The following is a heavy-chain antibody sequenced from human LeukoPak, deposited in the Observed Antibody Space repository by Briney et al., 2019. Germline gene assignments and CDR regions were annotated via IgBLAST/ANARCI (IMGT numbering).Heavy chain of an antibody. CDR2: ISSSSSYI. Sequence: PGGSLRLSCAASGFTVSSNYMSWVRQAPGKGLEWVSSISSSSSYIYYADSVKGRFTISRDNAKNSLYLQMNSLRAEDTAVYYCARQYCSGGSCYLNHFDYWGQGTLVTVSS. V-gene: IGHV3-21*01. J-gene: IGHJ4*02. CDR3: ARQYCSGGSCYLNHFDY. D-gene: IGHD2-15*01. CDR1: GFTVSSNY.